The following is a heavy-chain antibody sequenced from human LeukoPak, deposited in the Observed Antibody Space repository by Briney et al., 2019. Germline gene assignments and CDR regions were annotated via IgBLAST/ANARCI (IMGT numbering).Heavy chain of an antibody. CDR2: IQNSAIYSAKI. J-gene: IGHJ6*02. Sequence: NTSETLSLTCAVSGGSISSYYWTWIRQPPGKGLEWVGYIQNSAIYSAKIKSSPSLQSRVSLSIDTSKNQVSLTVNSVTAADTAVYYCARLSSTLYYSMDVWGPGTAVTVSS. V-gene: IGHV4-59*08. CDR1: GGSISSYY. D-gene: IGHD6-6*01. CDR3: ARLSSTLYYSMDV.